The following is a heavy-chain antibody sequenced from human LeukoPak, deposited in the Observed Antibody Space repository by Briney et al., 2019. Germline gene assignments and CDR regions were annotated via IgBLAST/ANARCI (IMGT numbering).Heavy chain of an antibody. CDR1: GFTVSSND. V-gene: IGHV3-23*01. J-gene: IGHJ4*02. CDR2: ISGSGGST. D-gene: IGHD2-15*01. Sequence: GGSLRLSCAASGFTVSSNDMSWVRQAPGKGLEWVSAISGSGGSTYYADSVKGRFTISRDNSKNTLYLQMNSLRAEDTAVYYCAKAGAVVVVAAKYFDYWGQGTLVTVSS. CDR3: AKAGAVVVVAAKYFDY.